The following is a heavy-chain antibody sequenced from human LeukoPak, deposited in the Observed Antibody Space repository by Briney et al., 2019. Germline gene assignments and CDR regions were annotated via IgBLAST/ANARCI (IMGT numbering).Heavy chain of an antibody. CDR2: IYHTGST. V-gene: IGHV4-31*03. D-gene: IGHD2-15*01. J-gene: IGHJ4*02. CDR1: GDSISSGGYY. CDR3: ARQSPPKGSFDY. Sequence: PSETLSLTCSVSGDSISSGGYYWSWIRQHPGKGLEWIGYIYHTGSTYYNPSLKNRVTISVDTSKNLFSLNLTSVIAADTAVYYCARQSPPKGSFDYWGQGTVVTVSS.